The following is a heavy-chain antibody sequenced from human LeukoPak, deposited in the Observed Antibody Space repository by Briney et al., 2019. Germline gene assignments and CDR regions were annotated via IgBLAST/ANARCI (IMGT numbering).Heavy chain of an antibody. CDR3: ARVAVAGPTGWFDS. J-gene: IGHJ5*01. CDR2: ISSTSAYI. V-gene: IGHV3-21*01. D-gene: IGHD6-19*01. Sequence: PGGSLRLSRAASGFAHRSYTVTWVRQAPGKGLEWVSSISSTSAYIYYAESVKGRFSISRDNVDNVVHLQMSSLRNEDTAFYYCARVAVAGPTGWFDSWGQGTLVTVSS. CDR1: GFAHRSYT.